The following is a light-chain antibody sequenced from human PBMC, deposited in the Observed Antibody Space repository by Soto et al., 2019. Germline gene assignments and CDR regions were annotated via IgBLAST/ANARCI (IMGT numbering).Light chain of an antibody. CDR3: LVWDNSSDQGV. CDR1: NIGSKS. V-gene: IGLV3-21*04. J-gene: IGLJ2*01. Sequence: SYELTQPPSVSVAPGKTARITSGGNNIGSKSVLWYQQKPGQAPVLVIYYDSERPSGIPERFSGSNSGNTATLTISRVEAGDEADYYCLVWDNSSDQGVFGGGTKLTVL. CDR2: YDS.